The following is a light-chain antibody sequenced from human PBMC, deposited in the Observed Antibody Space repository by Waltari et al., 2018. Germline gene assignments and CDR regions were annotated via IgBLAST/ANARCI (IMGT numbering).Light chain of an antibody. Sequence: QSVLTQPPSISAAPGQKVTLSCSGSRSNVGNNYVSWYQQHPGTAPKLLIFDNNKRASGVPDRFSASKSGSSATLVITGLQAVDEASYYCGTWETRLTVGVFGGGTKLTV. J-gene: IGLJ2*01. CDR3: GTWETRLTVGV. CDR1: RSNVGNNY. V-gene: IGLV1-51*01. CDR2: DNN.